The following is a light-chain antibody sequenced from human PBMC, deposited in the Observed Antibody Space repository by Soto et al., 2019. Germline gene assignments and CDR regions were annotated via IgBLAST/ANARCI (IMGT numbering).Light chain of an antibody. CDR2: DAS. V-gene: IGKV1-5*01. Sequence: DIQMTQSPSTLSASVGDRVTITCRASQGISDWLAWYQQKPGKAPKLLIYDASTLESGVPSRFSGSGSGTAFTLTISSLQPNDSATYYCQQFRGTFGQGTKVEI. CDR1: QGISDW. CDR3: QQFRGT. J-gene: IGKJ1*01.